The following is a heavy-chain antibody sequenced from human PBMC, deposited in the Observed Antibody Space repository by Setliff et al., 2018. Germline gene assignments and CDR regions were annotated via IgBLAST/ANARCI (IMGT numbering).Heavy chain of an antibody. V-gene: IGHV4-39*07. CDR3: TVYNTGSSKDHY. CDR1: GGSIPSSTYY. CDR2: VHFSGST. Sequence: SETLSLTCTVSGGSIPSSTYYWGWIRQPPGKGLEWIGNVHFSGSTNYNPSLKSRVTISVDTSKNQFSLKLSSVTAADTALYYCTVYNTGSSKDHYWGQGTLVTVSS. J-gene: IGHJ4*02. D-gene: IGHD2-8*02.